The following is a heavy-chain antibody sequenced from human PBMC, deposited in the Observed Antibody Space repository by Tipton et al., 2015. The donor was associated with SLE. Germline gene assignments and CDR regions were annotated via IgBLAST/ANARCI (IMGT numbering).Heavy chain of an antibody. Sequence: TLSLTCAVYGGSISSSSSYYWAWIRQPPGKGLEWIGSMYYSGNTYYNPSLKTRVTISVDTSKNQFSLKLSSVTAADTAVYYCARNLGPEWMATKRGYFDLWGRGTLVSVSS. CDR2: MYYSGNT. CDR3: ARNLGPEWMATKRGYFDL. D-gene: IGHD5-24*01. CDR1: GGSISSSSSYY. V-gene: IGHV4-39*01. J-gene: IGHJ2*01.